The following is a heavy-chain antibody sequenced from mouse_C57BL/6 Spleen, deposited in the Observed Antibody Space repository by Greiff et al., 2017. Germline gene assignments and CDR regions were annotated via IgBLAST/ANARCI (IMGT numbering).Heavy chain of an antibody. CDR3: ASPSDGYYVYFDY. D-gene: IGHD2-3*01. Sequence: VQLQQSGPVLVKPGASVKMSCKASGYTFTDYYMNWVKQSHGKSLEWIGVINPYNGGTSYNQKFKGKATLTVDKSSSTAYMELNSLTSEDSAVYYGASPSDGYYVYFDYWGQGTTLTVSS. V-gene: IGHV1-19*01. J-gene: IGHJ2*01. CDR1: GYTFTDYY. CDR2: INPYNGGT.